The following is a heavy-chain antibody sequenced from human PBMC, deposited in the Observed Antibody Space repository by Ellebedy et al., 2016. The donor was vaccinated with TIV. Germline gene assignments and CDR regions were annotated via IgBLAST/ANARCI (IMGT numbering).Heavy chain of an antibody. V-gene: IGHV3-20*01. CDR2: INWNGGST. Sequence: GESLKISCAASGFTFDDYGMSWVRQAPGKGLEWVSGINWNGGSTGYADSVKGRFTISRDNAKNSLYLQMNSLRAEDTAVYHCARGGYYYGMDVWGQGTTVTVSS. J-gene: IGHJ6*02. D-gene: IGHD1-26*01. CDR1: GFTFDDYG. CDR3: ARGGYYYGMDV.